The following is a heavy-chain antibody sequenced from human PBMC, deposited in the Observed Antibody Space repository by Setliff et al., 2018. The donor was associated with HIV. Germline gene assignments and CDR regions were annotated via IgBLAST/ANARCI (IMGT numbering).Heavy chain of an antibody. J-gene: IGHJ4*02. CDR2: INPNSGPT. V-gene: IGHV1-2*06. CDR3: ARDFFGQRVGATLGY. Sequence: ASVKVSCKASGYTFTGYYIHWVRQAPGQGLEWMGRINPNSGPTNYAQKFQGRVTMTRDTSISTAYMELSRLRSDDTAVYYCARDFFGQRVGATLGYWGQGTLVTGSS. D-gene: IGHD1-26*01. CDR1: GYTFTGYY.